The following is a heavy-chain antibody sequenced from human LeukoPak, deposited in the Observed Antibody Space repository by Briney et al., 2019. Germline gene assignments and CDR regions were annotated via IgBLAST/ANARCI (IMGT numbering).Heavy chain of an antibody. CDR2: ISSSGSSR. CDR1: GFTFSSYE. V-gene: IGHV3-48*03. CDR3: ARGHYGMDF. J-gene: IGHJ6*02. Sequence: PGGSLRLSCAASGFTFSSYEMNWVRQAPGKGLEWVSYISSSGSSRHYADSVKGRFTISRDNGKNTLSLQMNSLRVEDTAVYYCARGHYGMDFRGQGTSVIVSS.